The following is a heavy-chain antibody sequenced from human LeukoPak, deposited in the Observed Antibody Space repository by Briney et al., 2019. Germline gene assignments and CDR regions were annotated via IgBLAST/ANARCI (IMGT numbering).Heavy chain of an antibody. J-gene: IGHJ4*02. D-gene: IGHD2-21*01. V-gene: IGHV3-74*01. CDR3: ARDFDMVITPGDDFDF. CDR2: IKEDGTYT. CDR1: GFSFSKYW. Sequence: PGGSLRLFCAASGFSFSKYWMHWVRQTPGEGLVWVARIKEDGTYTSYADSVKGRFTISRDNAKNTVFLQMNSLRAEDTAVYYCARDFDMVITPGDDFDFWGQGTLVTVSS.